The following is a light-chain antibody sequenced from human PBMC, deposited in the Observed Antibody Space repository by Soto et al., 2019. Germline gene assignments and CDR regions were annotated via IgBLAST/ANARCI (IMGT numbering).Light chain of an antibody. J-gene: IGKJ1*01. CDR3: QQYNNWWT. Sequence: RVMTQSPDTLSVSPGERATLSCRASETVRSNLAWYQQKPGQAPRLLIYAASTRATGIPARFISNGSGTEFTLTISSLQSEDFAVYYCQQYNNWWTFGQGTKVEIK. CDR2: AAS. V-gene: IGKV3D-15*01. CDR1: ETVRSN.